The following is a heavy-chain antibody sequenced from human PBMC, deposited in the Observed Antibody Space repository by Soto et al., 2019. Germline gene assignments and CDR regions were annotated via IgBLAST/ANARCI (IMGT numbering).Heavy chain of an antibody. Sequence: QVQLVQSGAEVKKPGSSVKVSCKASGGTFSSYAISWVRQAPGQGLEWMGGIIPIFGTANYAQKFQGRVTITADESTSTAYMELSSLRSEDTAVYYCARFDGGGSYSTYDAFDIWGQGTMVTVSS. CDR3: ARFDGGGSYSTYDAFDI. J-gene: IGHJ3*02. D-gene: IGHD1-26*01. V-gene: IGHV1-69*01. CDR2: IIPIFGTA. CDR1: GGTFSSYA.